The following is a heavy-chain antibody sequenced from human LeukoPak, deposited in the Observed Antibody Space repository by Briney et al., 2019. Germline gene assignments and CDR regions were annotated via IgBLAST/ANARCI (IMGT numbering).Heavy chain of an antibody. CDR3: AKEPAAFPLYDALDM. CDR2: ISHIGGST. J-gene: IGHJ3*02. CDR1: GFTFDDYA. Sequence: GGSVRLSCSASGFTFDDYAVSWFRQAPGKGLEWVSAISHIGGSTYYADSVKGRFTISRDNSKNTLYLQVNSLIIEDTAIYYCAKEPAAFPLYDALDMWGQGTMVTVSS. D-gene: IGHD6-13*01. V-gene: IGHV3-23*01.